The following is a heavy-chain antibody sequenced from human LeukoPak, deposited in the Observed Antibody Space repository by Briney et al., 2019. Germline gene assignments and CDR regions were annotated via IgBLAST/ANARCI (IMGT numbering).Heavy chain of an antibody. Sequence: GGSLRLSCAASGFTFSSYAMHWVRQAPGKGLEWVAVISYDGSNKYYADSVKGRFTISRDNSKNTLYLQMNSLRAEDTAVYYCARVGMDGQLVPEYYFDYWGQGTLVTVSS. V-gene: IGHV3-30*01. D-gene: IGHD6-6*01. CDR2: ISYDGSNK. CDR1: GFTFSSYA. CDR3: ARVGMDGQLVPEYYFDY. J-gene: IGHJ4*02.